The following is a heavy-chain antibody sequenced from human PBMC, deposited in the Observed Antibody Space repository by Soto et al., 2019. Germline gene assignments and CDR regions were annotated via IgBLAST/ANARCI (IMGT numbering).Heavy chain of an antibody. CDR3: AKGGYCSSTSCYYYMDV. CDR2: ISGSGGST. Sequence: GGSLRLSCAASGFTFSSYAMSWVRQAPGKGLEWVSAISGSGGSTYYADSVKGRFTISRDNSKNTLYLQMNSLRAEDTAVYYCAKGGYCSSTSCYYYMDVWGKGTTVTVSS. V-gene: IGHV3-23*01. J-gene: IGHJ6*03. CDR1: GFTFSSYA. D-gene: IGHD2-2*03.